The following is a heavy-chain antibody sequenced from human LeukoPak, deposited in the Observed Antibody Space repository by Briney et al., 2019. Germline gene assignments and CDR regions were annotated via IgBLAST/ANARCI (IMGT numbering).Heavy chain of an antibody. CDR3: AMTITPGNDYYYYGMDV. Sequence: GGSLRLSCAASGFTFCSYGMHWVRQAPGKGLEWVAVISYDGSNKYYADSVKGRFTISRDNSKNTLYLQMNRLRAEDTAVYYCAMTITPGNDYYYYGMDVWGQGTTVTVSS. D-gene: IGHD5-24*01. J-gene: IGHJ6*02. CDR2: ISYDGSNK. CDR1: GFTFCSYG. V-gene: IGHV3-30*03.